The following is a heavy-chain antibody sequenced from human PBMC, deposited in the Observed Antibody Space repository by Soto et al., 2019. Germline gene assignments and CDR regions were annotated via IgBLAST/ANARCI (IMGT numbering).Heavy chain of an antibody. D-gene: IGHD3-10*01. Sequence: QVQLVESGGGVVQPGRSLRLSCAASGFTFSSYGMHWVRQAPGKGLEWVAVIWYDGSNKYYADSVKGRFTISRDNSKNTMYLQMNSLRAEATAVYYCARTDYYGSGSWGWFDPWGQGTLVTVSS. V-gene: IGHV3-33*01. J-gene: IGHJ5*02. CDR1: GFTFSSYG. CDR2: IWYDGSNK. CDR3: ARTDYYGSGSWGWFDP.